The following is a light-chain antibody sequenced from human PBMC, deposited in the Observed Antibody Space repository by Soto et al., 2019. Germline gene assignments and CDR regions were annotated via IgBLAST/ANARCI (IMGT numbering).Light chain of an antibody. CDR1: QSVSSSY. Sequence: EIVLTHSPGTLSLSPCERATLSCRASQSVSSSYLAWYQQKPGQAPRLLIYGASSRATGIPDRFSGSGSGTDFTLTISRLEPEDFAVYYCQHEGTFGQGTKV. CDR2: GAS. CDR3: QHEGT. V-gene: IGKV3-20*01. J-gene: IGKJ1*01.